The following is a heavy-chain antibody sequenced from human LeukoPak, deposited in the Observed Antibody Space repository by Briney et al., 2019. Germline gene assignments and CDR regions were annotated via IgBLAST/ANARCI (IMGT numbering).Heavy chain of an antibody. CDR2: VSTNDGNT. CDR3: TRASPGMTTMTDY. Sequence: EASVNVSCKASGYTFTNYHIAWVRQAPGQGLEWMGWVSTNDGNTVYAQRLQGRVTMTTDTSTSVAYMELRSLTSDDTAVYYCTRASPGMTTMTDYWGQGTLVTVSS. J-gene: IGHJ4*02. V-gene: IGHV1-18*01. D-gene: IGHD4-17*01. CDR1: GYTFTNYH.